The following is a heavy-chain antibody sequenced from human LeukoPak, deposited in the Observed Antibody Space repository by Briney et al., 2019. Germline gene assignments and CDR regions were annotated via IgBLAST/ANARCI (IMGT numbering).Heavy chain of an antibody. D-gene: IGHD5-18*01. CDR2: INSDGSTT. Sequence: GGSLRLSCVVSGFTFSNYWMHWVRQAPGKGPVWVSRINSDGSTTDYADSVKGRFTISRDNAKNTLYLQMNSLRAEDTAVYYCARVGYNFGTYYFDYWGQGTLVTVSS. CDR1: GFTFSNYW. J-gene: IGHJ4*02. CDR3: ARVGYNFGTYYFDY. V-gene: IGHV3-74*01.